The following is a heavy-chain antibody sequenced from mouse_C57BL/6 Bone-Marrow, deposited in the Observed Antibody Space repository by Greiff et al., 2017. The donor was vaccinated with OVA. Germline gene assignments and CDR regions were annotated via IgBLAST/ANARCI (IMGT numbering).Heavy chain of an antibody. J-gene: IGHJ2*01. CDR1: GFNIKDDY. Sequence: VQLKESGAELVRPGASVKLSCTASGFNIKDDYMHWVKQRPEQGLEWIGWIDPEDGDTEYASKFQGKATITADTSSNTAYLELSSLTSEGTAVYYCTTSNYYFDFWGQGTTPTVSS. CDR3: TTSNYYFDF. CDR2: IDPEDGDT. V-gene: IGHV14-4*01. D-gene: IGHD2-5*01.